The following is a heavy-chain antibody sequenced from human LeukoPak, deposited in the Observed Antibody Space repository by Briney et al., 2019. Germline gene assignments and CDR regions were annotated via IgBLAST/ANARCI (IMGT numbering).Heavy chain of an antibody. Sequence: ASVKVSCKASGYTFTSYAMHWLRQAPGQRLEWMGWINAGNGNTKYSQKFQGRVTITRDTSASTAYMELSSLRSEDTAVYYCAMDTADGGTIDYWGQGTLVTVSS. V-gene: IGHV1-3*01. CDR2: INAGNGNT. CDR3: AMDTADGGTIDY. CDR1: GYTFTSYA. J-gene: IGHJ4*02. D-gene: IGHD5-18*01.